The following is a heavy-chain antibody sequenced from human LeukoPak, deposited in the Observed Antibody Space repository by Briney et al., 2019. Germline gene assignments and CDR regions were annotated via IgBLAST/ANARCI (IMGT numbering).Heavy chain of an antibody. Sequence: PGGSLRLSCAASGFTFSSYGMHWVRQAPGKGLEWVAVIWYDGSNKYYADSVKGRFTISRDNSKNTLYLQMNSLRAEDTAVYYCARGPIGPDQYCGGDCSSNEFDYWGQGTLVTVSS. CDR3: ARGPIGPDQYCGGDCSSNEFDY. CDR1: GFTFSSYG. D-gene: IGHD2-21*01. J-gene: IGHJ4*02. CDR2: IWYDGSNK. V-gene: IGHV3-33*01.